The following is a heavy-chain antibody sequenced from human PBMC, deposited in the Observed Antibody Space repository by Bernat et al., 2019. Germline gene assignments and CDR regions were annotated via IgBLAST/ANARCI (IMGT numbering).Heavy chain of an antibody. J-gene: IGHJ6*02. CDR2: ISYDGSNK. V-gene: IGHV3-30*18. D-gene: IGHD3-10*01. CDR1: GFTFSSYG. CDR3: AKGPLRITMVRGVNYYYGMDV. Sequence: QVQLVESGGGVVQPGRSLRLSCAASGFTFSSYGMHWVRQAPGKGLEWVAVISYDGSNKYYADSVKGRFTISRDNSKNTLYLQMNSLRAEDTAVYYCAKGPLRITMVRGVNYYYGMDVWGQGTTVTVSS.